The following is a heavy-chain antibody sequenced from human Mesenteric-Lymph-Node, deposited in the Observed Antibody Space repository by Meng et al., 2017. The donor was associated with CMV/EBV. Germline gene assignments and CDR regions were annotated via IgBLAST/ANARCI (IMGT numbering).Heavy chain of an antibody. J-gene: IGHJ4*02. CDR1: SSSSYY. D-gene: IGHD6-19*01. CDR3: ARHVIAVAGTFSRSKYFDY. V-gene: IGHV4-39*01. Sequence: SSSSYYWGWIRQPPGKGLEWIGRIYYSGSTYYNPSLKSRVTISVDTSKNQFSLKLSSVTAADTAVYYCARHVIAVAGTFSRSKYFDYWGQGTLVTVSS. CDR2: IYYSGST.